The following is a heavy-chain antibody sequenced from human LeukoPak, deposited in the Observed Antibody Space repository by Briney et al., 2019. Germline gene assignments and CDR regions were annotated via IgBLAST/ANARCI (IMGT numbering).Heavy chain of an antibody. Sequence: ASVKVSCKASGYTFTSYGISWVRQAPGQGLEWMGCISAYNGNTNYAQKLQGRVTMTTDTSTSTAYMELRSLRPDDTAVYYCARETNHYDFWICHRGDFDYWGQGTLVTVSS. CDR1: GYTFTSYG. J-gene: IGHJ4*02. D-gene: IGHD3-3*01. CDR3: ARETNHYDFWICHRGDFDY. V-gene: IGHV1-18*01. CDR2: ISAYNGNT.